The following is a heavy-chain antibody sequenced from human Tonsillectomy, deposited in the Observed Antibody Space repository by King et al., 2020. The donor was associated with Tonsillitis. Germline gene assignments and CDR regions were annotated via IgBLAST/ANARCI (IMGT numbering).Heavy chain of an antibody. CDR1: GFTFGDYA. Sequence: DVQLVESGGGLVKPGRSLRLSCTASGFTFGDYAMSWIRQAPGKGLEWVSFIRSKSFGGTTEYAASVKGRFTISRDDPKSIAYLQMNSLKIDVTAVYYCTRDGGTLEYWGQGTLVTVSS. J-gene: IGHJ4*02. V-gene: IGHV3-49*05. CDR2: IRSKSFGGTT. CDR3: TRDGGTLEY. D-gene: IGHD1-1*01.